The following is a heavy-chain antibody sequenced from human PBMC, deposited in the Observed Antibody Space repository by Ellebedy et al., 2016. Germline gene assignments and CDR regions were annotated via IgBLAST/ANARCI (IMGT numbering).Heavy chain of an antibody. V-gene: IGHV3-33*01. J-gene: IGHJ6*03. CDR1: GFRFSNYG. D-gene: IGHD3-10*01. CDR3: ARDASDYYVLGRNSYFCHFMDV. CDR2: IWYDGNNE. Sequence: GGSLRLXXAASGFRFSNYGMYWVRQAPGKGLEWVAVIWYDGNNEYYADSVKGRFTISRDNSNNTLYLQMNSLRAEDTAVYYCARDASDYYVLGRNSYFCHFMDVWGKGATVTVAS.